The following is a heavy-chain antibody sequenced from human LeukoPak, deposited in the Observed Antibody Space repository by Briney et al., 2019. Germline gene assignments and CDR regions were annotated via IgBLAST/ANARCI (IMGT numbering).Heavy chain of an antibody. V-gene: IGHV4-4*07. Sequence: SETLSLTCTVSGGSISSYYLSWIRQTAGKGLEWIGRMYSSGSNYNPSLKSRVTMSIDTSTNQLSLKLSSVTAADTAVYYCARAVVVSGYYYYYYMDVWGKGTTVTISS. CDR3: ARAVVVSGYYYYYYMDV. CDR1: GGSISSYY. D-gene: IGHD3-22*01. CDR2: MYSSGS. J-gene: IGHJ6*03.